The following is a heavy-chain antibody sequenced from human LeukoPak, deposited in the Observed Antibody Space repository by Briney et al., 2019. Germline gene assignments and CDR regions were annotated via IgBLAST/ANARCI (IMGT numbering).Heavy chain of an antibody. CDR1: GFTFSSYG. Sequence: GGSLRLSCAASGFTFSSYGMHWVRQAPGKGLEWVAFIRYDGSNKYYADSVKGRFTISRDNSKNTLYLQMNSLRAEDTAVYYCARDRSYYYDSSGFYFLWGQGTLVTVSS. J-gene: IGHJ4*02. V-gene: IGHV3-30*02. CDR2: IRYDGSNK. CDR3: ARDRSYYYDSSGFYFL. D-gene: IGHD3-22*01.